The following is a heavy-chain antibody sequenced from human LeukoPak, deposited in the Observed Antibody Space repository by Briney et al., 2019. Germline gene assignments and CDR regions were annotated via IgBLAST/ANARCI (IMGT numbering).Heavy chain of an antibody. J-gene: IGHJ4*02. V-gene: IGHV5-51*01. CDR3: ASARHGDYVWDY. CDR2: IYSGDSHT. Sequence: GESLKISCKGSGYSFTYWIGWVRQMPGKGLEWMGIIYSGDSHTKYSPSFQSRVTISADKSISTAYLQWSSLEASDTAMYYCASARHGDYVWDYWGQGTLVTVSS. CDR1: GYSFTYW. D-gene: IGHD4-17*01.